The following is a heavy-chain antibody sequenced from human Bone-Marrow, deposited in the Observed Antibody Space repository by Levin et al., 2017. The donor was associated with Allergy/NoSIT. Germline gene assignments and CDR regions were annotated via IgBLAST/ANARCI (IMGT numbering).Heavy chain of an antibody. CDR1: GFTFSSYA. J-gene: IGHJ6*03. CDR2: ISGSGGST. Sequence: GGSLRLSCAASGFTFSSYAMSWVRQAPGKGLEWVSAISGSGGSTYYADSVKGRFTISRDNSKNTLYLQMNSLRAEDTAVYDCAKAHVESYYYYYMDVWGKGTTVTVSS. V-gene: IGHV3-23*01. CDR3: AKAHVESYYYYYMDV.